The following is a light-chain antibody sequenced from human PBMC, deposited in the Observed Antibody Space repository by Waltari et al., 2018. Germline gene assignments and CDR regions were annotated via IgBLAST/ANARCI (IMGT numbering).Light chain of an antibody. V-gene: IGKV3-11*01. Sequence: EIVLTQSPATLSLSPGERATLSCRASQSVYSYLAWYHQKPGLPPRLLIYVASSRATGIPARFVGSGSGTDVTLTISRLEPEDFAVYYCQERSNWPGGSFGGGTKVEIK. CDR1: QSVYSY. J-gene: IGKJ4*01. CDR2: VAS. CDR3: QERSNWPGGS.